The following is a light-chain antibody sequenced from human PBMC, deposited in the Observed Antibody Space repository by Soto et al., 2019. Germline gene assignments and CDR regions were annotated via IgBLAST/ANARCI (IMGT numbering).Light chain of an antibody. V-gene: IGKV3-20*01. J-gene: IGKJ1*01. CDR2: GAS. Sequence: EIVLTQSPGILSLSPGERATLSCRASQSVSNDFLAWYQQKPGQAPRLLIYGASTRATDVPDRFSGSGSGADFTLSISRLEPEDFAVYYCQQYGSSPPRTFGQGTMVDI. CDR3: QQYGSSPPRT. CDR1: QSVSNDF.